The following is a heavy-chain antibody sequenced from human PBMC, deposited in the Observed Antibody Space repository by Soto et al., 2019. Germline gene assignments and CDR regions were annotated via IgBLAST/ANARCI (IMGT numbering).Heavy chain of an antibody. D-gene: IGHD5-12*01. J-gene: IGHJ3*02. V-gene: IGHV1-18*01. CDR1: GYTFINCG. CDR3: ARDPQYSGSLSGGGDAFDI. Sequence: QLVQSGAEVKKPGASVKVSCKASGYTFINCGISWVRQAPGQGLEWMGWISVYNGNTKSAQKFQDRITMTTDTVTNPAYMELSSLKSDDTAVYYCARDPQYSGSLSGGGDAFDIWGQGTVVTVSS. CDR2: ISVYNGNT.